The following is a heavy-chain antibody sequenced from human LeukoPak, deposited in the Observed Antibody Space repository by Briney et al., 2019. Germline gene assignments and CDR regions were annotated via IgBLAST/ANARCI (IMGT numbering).Heavy chain of an antibody. D-gene: IGHD6-19*01. CDR3: AKNLYSSGWSGLDY. CDR1: GFTFSSYG. J-gene: IGHJ4*02. V-gene: IGHV3-33*06. Sequence: GGSLRLSCAASGFTFSSYGMYWVRQAPGKGLEWVAVIWHDGSDKYYADSVKGRFTVSRDNSKNTLYLQMNSLRGEDTAVYYCAKNLYSSGWSGLDYWGQGTLVTVSS. CDR2: IWHDGSDK.